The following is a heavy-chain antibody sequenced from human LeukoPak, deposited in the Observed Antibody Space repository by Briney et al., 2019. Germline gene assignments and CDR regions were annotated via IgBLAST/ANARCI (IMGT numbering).Heavy chain of an antibody. V-gene: IGHV4-39*07. CDR3: ARDQYRGGKESN. CDR2: IYYSGST. CDR1: GGSISSSSYY. Sequence: SETLSLTCTVSGGSISSSSYYWGWIRQPPGKGLEWIGSIYYSGSTYYNPSLKSRVTISVDTSKNQFSLKLSSVTAADTAVYYCARDQYRGGKESNWGQGTLVTVSS. J-gene: IGHJ4*02. D-gene: IGHD4-23*01.